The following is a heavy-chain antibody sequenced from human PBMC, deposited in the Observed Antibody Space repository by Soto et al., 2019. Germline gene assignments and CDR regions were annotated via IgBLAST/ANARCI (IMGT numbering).Heavy chain of an antibody. CDR1: GFTFSSYS. V-gene: IGHV3-21*01. J-gene: IGHJ6*02. Sequence: GGSLRLSCAASGFTFSSYSMNWVRQAPGKGLEWVSSISSSSSYIYYADSVKGRFTISRDNAKNSLYLQMNSLRAEDTAVYYCARDLEAAAPYYYGMDVWGQGTTVTVSS. CDR2: ISSSSSYI. D-gene: IGHD6-13*01. CDR3: ARDLEAAAPYYYGMDV.